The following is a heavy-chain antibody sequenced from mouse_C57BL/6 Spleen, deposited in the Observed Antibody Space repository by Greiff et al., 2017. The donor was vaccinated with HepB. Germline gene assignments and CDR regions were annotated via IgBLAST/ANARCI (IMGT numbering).Heavy chain of an antibody. CDR3: ARPHGYYGSSLLDY. CDR2: IYPGSGST. D-gene: IGHD1-1*01. V-gene: IGHV1-55*01. J-gene: IGHJ2*01. CDR1: GYTFTSYW. Sequence: VQLQQSGAELVKPGASVKMSCKASGYTFTSYWITWVKQRPGQGLEWIGDIYPGSGSTNYNEKFKSKATLTVDTSSSTAYMQLSSLTSEDSAVYYCARPHGYYGSSLLDYWGQGTTLTVSS.